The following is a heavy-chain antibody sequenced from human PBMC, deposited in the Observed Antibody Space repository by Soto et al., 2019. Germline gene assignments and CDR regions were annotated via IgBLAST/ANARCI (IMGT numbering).Heavy chain of an antibody. CDR2: IYDTGISGYTPST. CDR3: VRQGYGSGPNWFDS. V-gene: IGHV4-59*08. D-gene: IGHD3-10*01. J-gene: IGHJ5*01. Sequence: SETLSLTCTVSGGSITSSYWSWIRRPPGKGLEWIAYIYDTGISGYTPSTSYNPSLKSRVTISVDTSKNHFSLRLNSVTAADTAVYYCVRQGYGSGPNWFDSWGQGTLVTVSS. CDR1: GGSITSSY.